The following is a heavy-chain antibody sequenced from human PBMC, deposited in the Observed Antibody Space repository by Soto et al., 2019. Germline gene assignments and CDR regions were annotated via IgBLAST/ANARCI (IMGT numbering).Heavy chain of an antibody. CDR2: LYYGRSA. J-gene: IGHJ4*02. CDR1: GDSISSYY. CDR3: ALRSMAVVPEY. D-gene: IGHD3-22*01. Sequence: QVQLQESGPGLVKPSETLSLTCAVSGDSISSYYCMWIRQPPGKGLESIGYLYYGRSANYNHSLKSRVTLSVDTSTNQCSVTLSSMTAADTAVYYCALRSMAVVPEYWGQGTLVTVSS. V-gene: IGHV4-59*01.